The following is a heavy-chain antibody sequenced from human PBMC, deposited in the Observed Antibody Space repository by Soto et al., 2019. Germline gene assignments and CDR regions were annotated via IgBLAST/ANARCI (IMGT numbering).Heavy chain of an antibody. J-gene: IGHJ4*02. V-gene: IGHV3-33*01. Sequence: QVQLVESGGGVVQPGRSLRLSCAASGFTFSSYGMHWVRQAPGKGLEWVAVIWYDGSNKYYADSVKGRFTISRDNSKNTLYLQMNSLRAEETAVYYCARDPAVVRGVIKGYFDYWGQGTLVTVSS. CDR2: IWYDGSNK. D-gene: IGHD3-10*01. CDR1: GFTFSSYG. CDR3: ARDPAVVRGVIKGYFDY.